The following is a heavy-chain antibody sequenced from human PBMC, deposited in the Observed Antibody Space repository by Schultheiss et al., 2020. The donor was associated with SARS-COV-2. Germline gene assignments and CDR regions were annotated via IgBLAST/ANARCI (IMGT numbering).Heavy chain of an antibody. V-gene: IGHV4-39*01. D-gene: IGHD1-26*01. CDR1: SFTSYW. CDR2: IYHSGST. CDR3: ARQPNSGSLPFDY. Sequence: SFTSYWIGWVRQMPGKGLEWMGIIYHSGSTYCNPSLKSRVTISVDTSKNQVSLKLSSVTAADTAVYYCARQPNSGSLPFDYWGQGTLVTVSS. J-gene: IGHJ4*02.